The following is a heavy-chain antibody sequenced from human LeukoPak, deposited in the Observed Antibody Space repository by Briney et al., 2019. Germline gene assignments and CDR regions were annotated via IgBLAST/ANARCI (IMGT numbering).Heavy chain of an antibody. V-gene: IGHV4-31*03. J-gene: IGHJ5*02. CDR3: ARVGDFWSGYPPFDP. D-gene: IGHD3-3*01. CDR1: GGSISSGGYY. CDR2: IYYSGST. Sequence: SETLSLTCTVSGGSISSGGYYWSWIRQHPGTGLEWIGYIYYSGSTYYNPSLKSRVTISVDTSKNQFSLKLSSVTAADTAVYYCARVGDFWSGYPPFDPWGQGTLVTVSS.